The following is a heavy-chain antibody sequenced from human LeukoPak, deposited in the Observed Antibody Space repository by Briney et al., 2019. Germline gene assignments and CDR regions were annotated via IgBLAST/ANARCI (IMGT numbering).Heavy chain of an antibody. V-gene: IGHV3-23*01. CDR3: AKDDRWLQFCC. CDR2: TSSSDPGT. D-gene: IGHD5-24*01. J-gene: IGHJ4*02. CDR1: GFPLSSYA. Sequence: GGSLRPSCAASGFPLSSYAMSWVRQGPGKGLEWVAATSSSDPGTYHADPVRGRFTISRDNARNTLYLQMNSLRAEDTAVYYCAKDDRWLQFCCWGQGTLVTVSA.